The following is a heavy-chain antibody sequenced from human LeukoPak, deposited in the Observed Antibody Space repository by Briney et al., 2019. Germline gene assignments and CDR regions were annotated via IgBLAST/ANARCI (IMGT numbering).Heavy chain of an antibody. CDR1: GFTFSSYA. V-gene: IGHV3-23*01. Sequence: GGSLRRSCAASGFTFSSYAMIWVRQAPGKGLEWVSAISGSGGSTYYADSVKGRFPISRDNSKNTLYLQMNSLRAEDTALYYCARSSSGWYNFDYWGQGTLVTVSS. J-gene: IGHJ4*02. CDR3: ARSSSGWYNFDY. CDR2: ISGSGGST. D-gene: IGHD6-19*01.